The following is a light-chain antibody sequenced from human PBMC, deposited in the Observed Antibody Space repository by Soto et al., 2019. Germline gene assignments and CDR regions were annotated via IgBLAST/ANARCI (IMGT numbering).Light chain of an antibody. CDR2: SNN. Sequence: QSVLTQPPSASGTPGQRVTISCSGSSSNIGSNTVNWNQQLPGTAPKLLIYSNNQRPSGVPDRFSGSKSGTSTSLAISGLQSEDEADYYCAAWDDSLNGYVFGTGTKVTAL. V-gene: IGLV1-44*01. CDR3: AAWDDSLNGYV. CDR1: SSNIGSNT. J-gene: IGLJ1*01.